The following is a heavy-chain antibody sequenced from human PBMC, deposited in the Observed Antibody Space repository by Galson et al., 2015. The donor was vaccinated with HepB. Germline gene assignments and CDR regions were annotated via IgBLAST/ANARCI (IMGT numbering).Heavy chain of an antibody. CDR1: GFTFSNSA. D-gene: IGHD1-26*01. V-gene: IGHV3-23*01. CDR2: VSGSGDST. J-gene: IGHJ4*02. CDR3: AKERWLAATQYYFDY. Sequence: SLRLSCAASGFTFSNSAMSWVRQAPGKGLEWVSAVSGSGDSTYYADFVKGRFTIPRDNSKNTLYLQMNSLRAEDTAVYYCAKERWLAATQYYFDYWGQGTLVTVSS.